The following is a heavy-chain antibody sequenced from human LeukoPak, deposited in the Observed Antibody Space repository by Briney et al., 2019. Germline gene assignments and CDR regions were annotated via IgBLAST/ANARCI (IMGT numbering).Heavy chain of an antibody. J-gene: IGHJ6*03. V-gene: IGHV4-34*01. CDR2: VNHTGST. Sequence: SETLSLTCAVYGGSFSGYFWNWIRQSPGKGLEWIGEVNHTGSTNYNPSFKSRVIISVDTSKNQFSLKMTSMTAADTAVHYCAGRYLYYYYYYMDIWGKGTTVAVS. CDR3: AGRYLYYYYYYMDI. CDR1: GGSFSGYF. D-gene: IGHD2-2*02.